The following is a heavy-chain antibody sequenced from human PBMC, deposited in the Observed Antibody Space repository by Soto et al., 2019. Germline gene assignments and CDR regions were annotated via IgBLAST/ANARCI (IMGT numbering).Heavy chain of an antibody. CDR3: ARDPAAAVDY. Sequence: EVQLVETGGGLIQPGGSLRLSCAASGFTVSSNSMSWVRQAPGKGLEWVSVMYSGGSTYYADSVKGRFTISRDNSRNTLYLQMNSLRAEDTAVYYCARDPAAAVDYWGQGTLVTVSS. CDR2: MYSGGST. D-gene: IGHD6-13*01. V-gene: IGHV3-53*02. J-gene: IGHJ4*02. CDR1: GFTVSSNS.